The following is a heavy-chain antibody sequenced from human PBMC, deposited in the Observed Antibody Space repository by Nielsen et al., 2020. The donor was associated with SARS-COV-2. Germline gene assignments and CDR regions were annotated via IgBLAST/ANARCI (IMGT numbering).Heavy chain of an antibody. CDR2: IIPILGIA. Sequence: SVKVSCKASGGTFSSYTISWVRQAPGQGLEWMGRIIPILGIANYAQKFQGRVTITADKSTSTAYMELSRLRSDDTAVYYCARVQKRWELDSCYFWGQGTLVTVSS. D-gene: IGHD1-26*01. V-gene: IGHV1-69*02. CDR1: GGTFSSYT. CDR3: ARVQKRWELDSCYF. J-gene: IGHJ4*02.